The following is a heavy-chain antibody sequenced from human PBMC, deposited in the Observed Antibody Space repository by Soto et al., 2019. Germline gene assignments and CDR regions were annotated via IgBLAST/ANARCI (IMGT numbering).Heavy chain of an antibody. Sequence: QVPLQQSGPGLVKPSQTLSLTCAISGDGVSSNTAAWNWIRQSPSRGLEWLGRTYYRSKWYNDYTVSVKSRIAINPDTSKNQFSLQLNSVTPEDTAVYYCARSFAYYYDSSGYYPFDYWGQGTLVTVSS. CDR3: ARSFAYYYDSSGYYPFDY. D-gene: IGHD3-22*01. V-gene: IGHV6-1*01. CDR1: GDGVSSNTAA. CDR2: TYYRSKWYN. J-gene: IGHJ4*02.